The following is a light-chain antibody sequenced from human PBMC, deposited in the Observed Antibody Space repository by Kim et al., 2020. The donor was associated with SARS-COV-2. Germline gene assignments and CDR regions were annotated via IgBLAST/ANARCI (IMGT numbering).Light chain of an antibody. Sequence: SYELTQPPSVSASPGQTASITCSGDKLGDKYACWYQQRPGQSPVLVIYQDTKRPSGIPERFSGSNSGNTATLTISETQAMDEADYYCQAWDSSSVVFGGGTQLTVL. CDR2: QDT. J-gene: IGLJ2*01. V-gene: IGLV3-1*01. CDR3: QAWDSSSVV. CDR1: KLGDKY.